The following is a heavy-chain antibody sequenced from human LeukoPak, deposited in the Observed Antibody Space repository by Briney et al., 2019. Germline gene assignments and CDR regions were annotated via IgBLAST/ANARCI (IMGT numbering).Heavy chain of an antibody. J-gene: IGHJ4*02. Sequence: GGSLRLSCAASGFTFSDYYMSWIRQAPGKGLEWVSYISSSGSTIYYADSVKGRFTISRDNAKNSLYLPMNSLRAEDTAVYYCARCIVGATAPPDYWGQGTLVTVSS. CDR3: ARCIVGATAPPDY. CDR1: GFTFSDYY. CDR2: ISSSGSTI. V-gene: IGHV3-11*01. D-gene: IGHD1-26*01.